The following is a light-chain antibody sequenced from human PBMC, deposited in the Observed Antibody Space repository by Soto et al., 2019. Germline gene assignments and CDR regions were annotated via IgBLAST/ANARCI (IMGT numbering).Light chain of an antibody. Sequence: QSVLTQPPSASGSPGQSVTISCTGTSSDVGGYNYVSWYQQHPGKAPKLMIYEVSKRPSGVPDRFSGSKSGNTASLTVSGLQAEDEADYYCSSYAGSKSHYVFGTGTKLTVL. J-gene: IGLJ1*01. CDR1: SSDVGGYNY. CDR2: EVS. CDR3: SSYAGSKSHYV. V-gene: IGLV2-8*01.